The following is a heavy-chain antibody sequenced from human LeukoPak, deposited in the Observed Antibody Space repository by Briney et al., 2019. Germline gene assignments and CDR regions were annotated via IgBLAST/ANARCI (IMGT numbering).Heavy chain of an antibody. J-gene: IGHJ5*02. CDR3: ARPRVSGRDWFDP. Sequence: GESLKISCKGSGYSFTSYWIGWVRQMPGKGLEWMGIIYPGDSDTRYSPSFPGQVTISADKSISTTYLQWSSLTASDTAMYYCARPRVSGRDWFDPWGQGTLVTVSS. D-gene: IGHD3-10*01. CDR2: IYPGDSDT. CDR1: GYSFTSYW. V-gene: IGHV5-51*01.